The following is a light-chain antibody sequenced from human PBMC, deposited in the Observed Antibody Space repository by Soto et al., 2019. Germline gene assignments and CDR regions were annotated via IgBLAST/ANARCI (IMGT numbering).Light chain of an antibody. J-gene: IGKJ5*01. Sequence: EILLTQSPATLSASLGERATLSCRASQSVSSYLACYQQKPGQAPRHLIYDASNRATGIPARFSGSGSGTDFTLAITILEPEDFAVYYCQQCSNRPTIFGQGTRLEIK. V-gene: IGKV3-11*01. CDR3: QQCSNRPTI. CDR2: DAS. CDR1: QSVSSY.